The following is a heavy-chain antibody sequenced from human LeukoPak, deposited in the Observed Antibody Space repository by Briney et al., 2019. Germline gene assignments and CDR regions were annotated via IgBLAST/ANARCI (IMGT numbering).Heavy chain of an antibody. CDR3: ARRKNILRYFDWLSKVKNAFDI. J-gene: IGHJ3*02. Sequence: SSETLSLTCTVSGGSISSGDYYWSWIRQPPGKGLEWIGYIYYSGSTYYNPSLKSRVTISVDTSRNQFSLKLSSVTAADTAVYYCARRKNILRYFDWLSKVKNAFDIWGQGTMVTVSS. CDR2: IYYSGST. D-gene: IGHD3-9*01. V-gene: IGHV4-30-4*01. CDR1: GGSISSGDYY.